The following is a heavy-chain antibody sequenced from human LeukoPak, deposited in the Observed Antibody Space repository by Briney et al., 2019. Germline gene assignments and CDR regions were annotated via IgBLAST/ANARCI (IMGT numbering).Heavy chain of an antibody. D-gene: IGHD3-3*01. CDR2: INSDGSST. J-gene: IGHJ6*03. CDR3: AREYYDFWSGYYANYYYYYYMDV. CDR1: AFTFSSYW. Sequence: PGGSLRLSCAASAFTFSSYWMHWVRQAPGKGLVWVSRINSDGSSTSYADSVKGRFTISRDNAKNTLYLQMNSLRAEDTAVYYCAREYYDFWSGYYANYYYYYYMDVWGKGTTVTVSS. V-gene: IGHV3-74*01.